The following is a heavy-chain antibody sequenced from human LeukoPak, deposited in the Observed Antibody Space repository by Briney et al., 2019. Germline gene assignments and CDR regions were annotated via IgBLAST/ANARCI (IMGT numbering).Heavy chain of an antibody. CDR3: AKVPRGHYFDY. CDR1: GFIFSTYA. V-gene: IGHV3-23*01. Sequence: GTSLRLSCAASGFIFSTYAMHWVRQAPGKGLEWVSAISGSGGSTYYADSVKGRFTISRDNSKNTLYLQMNSLRAEDTAVYYCAKVPRGHYFDYWGQGTLVTVSS. D-gene: IGHD3/OR15-3a*01. J-gene: IGHJ4*02. CDR2: ISGSGGST.